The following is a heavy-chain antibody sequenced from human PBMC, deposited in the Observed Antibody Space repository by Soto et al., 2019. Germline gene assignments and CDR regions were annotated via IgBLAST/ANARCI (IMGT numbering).Heavy chain of an antibody. CDR3: AKDSRPDRGGMDV. CDR2: ISGSGGST. CDR1: GFTFSSDA. V-gene: IGHV3-23*01. Sequence: EVQLLESGGGLVQPGGSLRLSCAASGFTFSSDAMSWVRQAPRKGLEWVSAISGSGGSTYYADSVKGQFTISRDNSKNTLYLQMNSLRAEDTTVYYCAKDSRPDRGGMDVWGQGTTVTVSS. D-gene: IGHD1-1*01. J-gene: IGHJ6*02.